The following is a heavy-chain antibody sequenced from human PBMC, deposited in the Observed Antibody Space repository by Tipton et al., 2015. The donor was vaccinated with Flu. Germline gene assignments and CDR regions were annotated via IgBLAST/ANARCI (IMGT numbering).Heavy chain of an antibody. V-gene: IGHV3-21*06. Sequence: SLRLSCEASGFSFSSYAMNWVRQAPGKGLEWVSSISSGSSYQYYADSVKGRFTISRDNAKNSHYLQMDGLRAEDTAVYYCARDWERKTYCGSPTSCPDAFDVWGQGTVVIVSS. J-gene: IGHJ3*01. CDR1: GFSFSSYA. D-gene: IGHD2-21*01. CDR3: ARDWERKTYCGSPTSCPDAFDV. CDR2: ISSGSSYQ.